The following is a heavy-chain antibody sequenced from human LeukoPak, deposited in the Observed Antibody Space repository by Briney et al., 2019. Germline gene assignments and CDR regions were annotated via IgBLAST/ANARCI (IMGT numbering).Heavy chain of an antibody. CDR2: INPHSGGT. Sequence: ASVKVSCKASGYTFTDYYMHWVRQAPGQGLEWMGWINPHSGGTNYAQKFQGRVTMTRDTSISTAYMELSRLRSDDTAVYYCARFDQVSETAGGYWGQGTLVTVSS. CDR1: GYTFTDYY. J-gene: IGHJ4*02. D-gene: IGHD5/OR15-5a*01. CDR3: ARFDQVSETAGGY. V-gene: IGHV1-2*02.